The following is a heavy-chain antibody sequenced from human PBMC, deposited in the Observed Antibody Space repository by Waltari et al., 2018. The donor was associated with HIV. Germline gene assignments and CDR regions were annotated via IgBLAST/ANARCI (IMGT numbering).Heavy chain of an antibody. V-gene: IGHV4-59*01. J-gene: IGHJ6*02. D-gene: IGHD6-6*01. CDR3: ARSWRMSTRPHYFYGMDV. CDR1: NASTNVTY. Sequence: QVQLQESGPGLLKPSETLSLTCPVSNASTNVTYWLWIRQPPGKGLEWIGYVYYGGGTSYNPSLHNRVTISQDTSKNHFSLKLTSVTAADTAVYYCARSWRMSTRPHYFYGMDVWGQGTTVTVSS. CDR2: VYYGGGT.